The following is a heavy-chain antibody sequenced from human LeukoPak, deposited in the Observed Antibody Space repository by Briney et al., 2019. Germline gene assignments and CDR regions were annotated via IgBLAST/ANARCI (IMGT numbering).Heavy chain of an antibody. Sequence: SETLSLTCTVSGGSISNYYWSWIRQPAGKGLEWNGRFYNSGSTNYNPSLKSRVTMSVDTSKNQFSLKLSSVTAADTAVYYCARVGDYALKDWGQGTLVTVSS. V-gene: IGHV4-4*07. CDR1: GGSISNYY. CDR2: FYNSGST. D-gene: IGHD3-16*01. CDR3: ARVGDYALKD. J-gene: IGHJ4*02.